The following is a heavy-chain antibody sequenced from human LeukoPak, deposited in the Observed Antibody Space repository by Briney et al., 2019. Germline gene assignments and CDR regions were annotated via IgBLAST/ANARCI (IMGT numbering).Heavy chain of an antibody. CDR1: GFTFSSYS. CDR2: ISSSSSYI. J-gene: IGHJ3*02. CDR3: AIETFADDAFDI. Sequence: GGSLRLSCAASGFTFSSYSMNWVRQAPGKGLEWVSSISSSSSYINYADSVKGRFTISRDNARNSLYLQMNSLRAEDTAVYYCAIETFADDAFDIWGQGTMVTVSS. V-gene: IGHV3-21*01.